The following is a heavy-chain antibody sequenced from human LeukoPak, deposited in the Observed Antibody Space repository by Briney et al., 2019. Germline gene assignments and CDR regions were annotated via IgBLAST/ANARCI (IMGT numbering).Heavy chain of an antibody. D-gene: IGHD5-24*01. J-gene: IGHJ4*02. CDR1: GGSFSGYY. V-gene: IGHV4-34*01. CDR3: AKDLEMATISYFDY. Sequence: SETLSLTCAVYGGSFSGYYWSWIRQPPGKGLEWIGEINHSGSTNYNPSLKSRVTISVDTSKNQFSLKLSSVTAADTAVYYCAKDLEMATISYFDYWGQGTLVTVSS. CDR2: INHSGST.